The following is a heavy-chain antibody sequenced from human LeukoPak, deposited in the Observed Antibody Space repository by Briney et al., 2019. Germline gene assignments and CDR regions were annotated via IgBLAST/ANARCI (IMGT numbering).Heavy chain of an antibody. CDR2: ISGDGGST. D-gene: IGHD6-6*01. CDR3: SKGRGCIAARPLTYYFDY. J-gene: IGHJ4*02. V-gene: IGHV3-43*02. CDR1: GFTFDDYA. Sequence: GGSLRLSSAASGFTFDDYAMHWVRQAPGKGLEWVSLISGDGGSTYYADSVKGRFTISRDNSKNSLYLQMNSLGTEDTALYYCSKGRGCIAARPLTYYFDYWGQGTLVTVSS.